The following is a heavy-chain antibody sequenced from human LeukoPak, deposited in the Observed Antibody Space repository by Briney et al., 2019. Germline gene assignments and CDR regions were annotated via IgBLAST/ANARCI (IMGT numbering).Heavy chain of an antibody. D-gene: IGHD5-18*01. J-gene: IGHJ4*02. CDR2: ISSSSSYI. Sequence: GGSLRLSCAASGFTFSSYSMNWVRQAPGKGLEWVSSISSSSSYIYYADSVKGRFTISRDNAKNSLYLQVNSLRAEGTAVYYCASSQDTAMVEFYWGQGTLVTVSS. CDR1: GFTFSSYS. V-gene: IGHV3-21*04. CDR3: ASSQDTAMVEFY.